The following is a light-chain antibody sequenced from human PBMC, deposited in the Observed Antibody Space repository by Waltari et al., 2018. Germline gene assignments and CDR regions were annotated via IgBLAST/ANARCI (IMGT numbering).Light chain of an antibody. CDR1: GSNIGTNY. Sequence: QSVLTQPPSASGSPGQRVTISCSGSGSNIGTNYVFWYQQLPGAPPKLLNYRNAKRPSGVPDRFSGSKSGTSASLAVSGLRSEDEADYYCAAWDDRLRGLEFGGGTKLTVL. V-gene: IGLV1-47*01. J-gene: IGLJ2*01. CDR2: RNA. CDR3: AAWDDRLRGLE.